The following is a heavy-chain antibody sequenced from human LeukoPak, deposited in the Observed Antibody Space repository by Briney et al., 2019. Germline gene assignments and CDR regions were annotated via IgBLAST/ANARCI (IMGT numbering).Heavy chain of an antibody. CDR2: IFPSGGEI. V-gene: IGHV3-23*01. CDR1: GFTFSTFA. Sequence: GGSLRLSCEASGFTFSTFAMIWVRQPPGKGLEWVSSIFPSGGEIHYADSVRGRFTISRDNSKSTLSLQMNSLRAEDTAVYYCAKDWGVVTPLYYFDYWGQGTLVTVSS. J-gene: IGHJ4*02. D-gene: IGHD4-23*01. CDR3: AKDWGVVTPLYYFDY.